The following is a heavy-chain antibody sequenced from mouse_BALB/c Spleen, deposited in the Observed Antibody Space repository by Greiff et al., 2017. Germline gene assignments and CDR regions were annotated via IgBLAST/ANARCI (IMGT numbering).Heavy chain of an antibody. J-gene: IGHJ4*01. CDR2: ISTYYGDA. D-gene: IGHD1-1*01. Sequence: VQLQQSGAELVRPGVSVKISCKGSGYTFTDYAMHWVKQSHAKSLEWIGVISTYYGDASYNQKFKGKATMTVDKSSSTAYMELARLTSEDSAVYYCARGDYYGRNYYAMDYWGQGTSVTVSS. CDR1: GYTFTDYA. V-gene: IGHV1S137*01. CDR3: ARGDYYGRNYYAMDY.